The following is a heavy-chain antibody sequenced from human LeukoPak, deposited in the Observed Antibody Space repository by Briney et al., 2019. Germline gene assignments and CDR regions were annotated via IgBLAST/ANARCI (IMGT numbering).Heavy chain of an antibody. Sequence: SETMSLTCSVSGGSISISNYLWGWIRQPPGKGLEWIGSIHYSGSTYYNPSLKSRVTTSVDTSKNQFSLKLSSVTAADTAVYYCARYLNMATTFYFDQWGQGTLVTVSS. CDR2: IHYSGST. V-gene: IGHV4-39*01. D-gene: IGHD5-24*01. J-gene: IGHJ4*02. CDR3: ARYLNMATTFYFDQ. CDR1: GGSISISNYL.